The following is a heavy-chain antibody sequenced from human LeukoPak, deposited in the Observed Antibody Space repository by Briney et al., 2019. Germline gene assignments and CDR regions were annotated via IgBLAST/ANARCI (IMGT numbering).Heavy chain of an antibody. Sequence: GASVKVSCKASGYTFTGYYMHWVRQAPGQGLEWMGIINPSGGSTSYAQKFQGRVTMTRDTSTSTVYMELSSLRSEDTAVYYCAKAAMVSQFDYWGQGTLVTVSS. CDR2: INPSGGST. CDR3: AKAAMVSQFDY. V-gene: IGHV1-46*01. D-gene: IGHD5-18*01. CDR1: GYTFTGYY. J-gene: IGHJ4*02.